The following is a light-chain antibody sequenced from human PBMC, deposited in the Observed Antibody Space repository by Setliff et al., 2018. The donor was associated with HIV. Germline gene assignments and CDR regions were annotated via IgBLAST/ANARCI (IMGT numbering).Light chain of an antibody. V-gene: IGLV2-11*01. CDR3: SSYAVTNTLP. CDR1: SSDVGLYNY. Sequence: QSVLTQPRSVSGSPGQSVTISCAGTSSDVGLYNYVSWYQQHPGKAPKLIIYDVTQRPSGVPDRFSGSKSGNTAFLTISGLQAGDEADYYCSSYAVTNTLPFGTGTKVTVL. J-gene: IGLJ1*01. CDR2: DVT.